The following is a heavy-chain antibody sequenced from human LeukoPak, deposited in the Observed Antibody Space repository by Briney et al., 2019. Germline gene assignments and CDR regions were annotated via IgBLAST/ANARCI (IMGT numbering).Heavy chain of an antibody. Sequence: GGSLRLSCAASGFTFSSYTMTWVRQAPGKGLEWVSVITGDGGTTHYADSLKGRFTISRDNSKNTVHLQMDSLRAEDTAIYYCAKDRVNWYFDLWGRGTLVTVSS. J-gene: IGHJ2*01. V-gene: IGHV3-23*01. CDR3: AKDRVNWYFDL. CDR1: GFTFSSYT. CDR2: ITGDGGTT. D-gene: IGHD3-10*01.